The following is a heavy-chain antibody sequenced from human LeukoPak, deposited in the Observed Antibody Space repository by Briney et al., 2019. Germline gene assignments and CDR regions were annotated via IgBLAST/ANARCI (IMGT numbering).Heavy chain of an antibody. CDR3: AKGVWSSSWADAFDI. J-gene: IGHJ3*02. Sequence: GGSLRLSCAASGFTFSSYAMHWVRQAPGKGLEWVAVISYDGSNKYYADSVKGRFTISRDNSKNTLYLQMNSLRAEDTAVYYCAKGVWSSSWADAFDIWGQGTMVTVSS. CDR2: ISYDGSNK. V-gene: IGHV3-30*04. D-gene: IGHD6-13*01. CDR1: GFTFSSYA.